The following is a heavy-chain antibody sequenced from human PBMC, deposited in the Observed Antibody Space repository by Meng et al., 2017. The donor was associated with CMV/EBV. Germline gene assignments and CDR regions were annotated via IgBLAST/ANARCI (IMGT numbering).Heavy chain of an antibody. V-gene: IGHV1-69*05. CDR2: IIPIFGTA. Sequence: SVKVSCKASGGTFSSYAISWVRQAPGQGLEWMGGIIPIFGTANYAQKFQGRVTITTDESTSTAYMELSSLRSEDTAVYYCAIEKGVAGKDYYYGMDVWGQGTTVTVSS. D-gene: IGHD6-19*01. CDR1: GGTFSSYA. J-gene: IGHJ6*02. CDR3: AIEKGVAGKDYYYGMDV.